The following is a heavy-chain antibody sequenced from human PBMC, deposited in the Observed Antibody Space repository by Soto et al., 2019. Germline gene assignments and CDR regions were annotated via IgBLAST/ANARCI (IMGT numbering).Heavy chain of an antibody. D-gene: IGHD4-17*01. CDR3: ARGIKYGAYSRWFDP. J-gene: IGHJ5*02. CDR1: GYAFTSYD. V-gene: IGHV1-8*01. Sequence: ASVKVSCKASGYAFTSYDINWVRQATGQGLEYLGWMNPNSGNTGYVQKFQGRVTMTRDTSISTAYMELSSLRSEDSAVYFCARGIKYGAYSRWFDPWGQGTLVTVSS. CDR2: MNPNSGNT.